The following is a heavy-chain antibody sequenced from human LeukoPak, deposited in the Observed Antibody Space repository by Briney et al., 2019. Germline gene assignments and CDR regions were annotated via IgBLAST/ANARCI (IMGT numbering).Heavy chain of an antibody. CDR2: IGTVGDT. J-gene: IGHJ6*02. V-gene: IGHV3-13*01. CDR1: GFTFSSYD. Sequence: GGSLRLSCAASGFTFSSYDMHWVRQATGKGLEWVSAIGTVGDTYYPGSVKGRFTISRENAKNSLYLQMNSLRAEDTAVYYCARGPYYYYYGMDVWGQGTTVTVSS. CDR3: ARGPYYYYYGMDV.